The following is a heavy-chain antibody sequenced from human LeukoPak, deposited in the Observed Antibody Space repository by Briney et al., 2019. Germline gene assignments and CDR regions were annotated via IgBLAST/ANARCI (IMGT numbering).Heavy chain of an antibody. CDR1: GGSFSGYY. D-gene: IGHD6-13*01. V-gene: IGHV4-38-2*01. CDR3: ARIYSSSWFLNWFDP. Sequence: SETLSLTCAVYGGSFSGYYWGWIRQPPGKGLECIGTIYHSGSTYYNPSLKSRVTISVDTSKNQFSLKLNSVTAADTAVYCCARIYSSSWFLNWFDPWGQGTLVTVSS. J-gene: IGHJ5*02. CDR2: IYHSGST.